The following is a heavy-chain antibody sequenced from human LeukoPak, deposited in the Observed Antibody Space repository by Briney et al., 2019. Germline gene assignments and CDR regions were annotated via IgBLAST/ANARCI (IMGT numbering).Heavy chain of an antibody. V-gene: IGHV4-61*02. CDR2: IYTSGST. J-gene: IGHJ4*02. CDR3: AREDGDYEVDY. Sequence: SETLSLTCTVSGDSLSSGSYYGGWIRQPAGKGLEWIGRIYTSGSTNYNPPLKSRVTISVDTSKNQFSLKLSSVTAADTAVYYCAREDGDYEVDYWGQGTMVTVSS. CDR1: GDSLSSGSYY. D-gene: IGHD4-17*01.